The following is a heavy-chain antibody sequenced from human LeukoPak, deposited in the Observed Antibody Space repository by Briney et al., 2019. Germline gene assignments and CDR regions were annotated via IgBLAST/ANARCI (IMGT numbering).Heavy chain of an antibody. J-gene: IGHJ3*02. Sequence: SVTVSCMPSAYTPTSYDTNCVRHATGHGREWMGWMNPNIGNTVYAQKFQGTVTITRHTPISTAYMGLSRLRSADTAVYYCESLEYYDSSGFDAFDIWGEGTMGTVSS. CDR2: MNPNIGNT. V-gene: IGHV1-8*01. CDR3: ESLEYYDSSGFDAFDI. CDR1: AYTPTSYD. D-gene: IGHD3-22*01.